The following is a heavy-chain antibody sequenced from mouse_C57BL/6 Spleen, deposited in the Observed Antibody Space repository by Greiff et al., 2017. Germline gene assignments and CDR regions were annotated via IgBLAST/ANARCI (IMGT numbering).Heavy chain of an antibody. D-gene: IGHD3-1*01. V-gene: IGHV1-62-2*01. J-gene: IGHJ4*01. Sequence: QVQLQQSGAELVKPGASVKLSCKASGYTFTEYTIHWVKQRSVQGLEWIGGFYPGSGSIKYNEKFKDKDALTADKSSSTVYMELSRLTSTDSAVYVCAVHEDQSYGLYAMDYWGQGTSVTVSA. CDR2: FYPGSGSI. CDR3: AVHEDQSYGLYAMDY. CDR1: GYTFTEYT.